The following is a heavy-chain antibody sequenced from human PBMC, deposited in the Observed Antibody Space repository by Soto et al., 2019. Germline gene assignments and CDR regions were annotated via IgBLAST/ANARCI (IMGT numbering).Heavy chain of an antibody. V-gene: IGHV3-30-3*02. D-gene: IGHD4-4*01. CDR1: GFTFSTHA. J-gene: IGHJ4*02. CDR3: AKSRGDSWTTYFFDY. Sequence: GGSLRLSCAASGFTFSTHAMHWVRQAPGKGLECVAIVSFDGSNKYYADSVKGRFTISRDNSKNTLYLQVNSLRAEDTAIYFCAKSRGDSWTTYFFDYWGQGALVTVSS. CDR2: VSFDGSNK.